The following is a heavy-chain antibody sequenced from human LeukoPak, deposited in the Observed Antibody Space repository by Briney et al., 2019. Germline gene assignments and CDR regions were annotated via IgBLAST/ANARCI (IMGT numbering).Heavy chain of an antibody. V-gene: IGHV6-1*01. CDR1: GDSVSSNSAA. Sequence: SQTLSLTCAISGDSVSSNSAAWNWIRQSPSRGLGWLGRTYYRSKWYNDYAVSVKSRITINPDTSKNQLSLQLNSVTPEDTAVYYCARDRYDYIWGSYRRSGAFDIWGQGTMVTVSS. CDR2: TYYRSKWYN. D-gene: IGHD3-16*02. CDR3: ARDRYDYIWGSYRRSGAFDI. J-gene: IGHJ3*02.